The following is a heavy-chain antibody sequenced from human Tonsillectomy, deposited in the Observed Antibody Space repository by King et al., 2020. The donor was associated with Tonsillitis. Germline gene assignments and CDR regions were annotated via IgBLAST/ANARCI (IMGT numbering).Heavy chain of an antibody. J-gene: IGHJ6*02. CDR1: GFTFSSYA. Sequence: VQLVESGGDLIQPGGSLRLSCAASGFTFSSYAMSWVRQAPGKGLEWVSGISGSGGSTYYADSVKGRFAISRDNSKNTLYLQMNSLRAEDTAVYNCAKGRDFWSPHGMDVWGQGTTVSVSS. V-gene: IGHV3-23*04. D-gene: IGHD3-3*01. CDR3: AKGRDFWSPHGMDV. CDR2: ISGSGGST.